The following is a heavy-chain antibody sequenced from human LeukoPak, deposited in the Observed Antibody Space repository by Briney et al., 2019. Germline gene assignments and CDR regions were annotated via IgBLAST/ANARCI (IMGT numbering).Heavy chain of an antibody. CDR2: IYTSGST. Sequence: PSETLSLTCTVSGGSISSYYWSWIRQPAGKGLEWIGRIYTSGSTNYNPSLKSRVTMSVDTSKNQFSLKLSSVTAADTAVYYCARDVVPAATYNWFDPWGQGTLVTVSS. CDR3: ARDVVPAATYNWFDP. J-gene: IGHJ5*02. D-gene: IGHD2-2*01. V-gene: IGHV4-4*07. CDR1: GGSISSYY.